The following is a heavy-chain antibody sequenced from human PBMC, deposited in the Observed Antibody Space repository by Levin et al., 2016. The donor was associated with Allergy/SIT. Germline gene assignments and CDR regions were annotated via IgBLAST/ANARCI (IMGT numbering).Heavy chain of an antibody. CDR3: ASKQREMTTFFHYALDV. D-gene: IGHD2/OR15-2a*01. CDR2: IYHSGST. Sequence: WIRQPPGKGLEWIGEIYHSGSTNYNPSLKSRVTISVDTSKNQFSLKLRSVTAADTAIYYCASKQREMTTFFHYALDVWGQGTTVTVSS. J-gene: IGHJ6*02. V-gene: IGHV4-34*01.